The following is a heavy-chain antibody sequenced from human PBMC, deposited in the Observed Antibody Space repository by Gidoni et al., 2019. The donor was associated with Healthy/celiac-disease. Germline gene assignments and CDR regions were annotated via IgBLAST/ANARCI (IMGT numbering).Heavy chain of an antibody. CDR3: ARERYYDSSGQQNIDY. D-gene: IGHD3-22*01. CDR1: GGSISSGDYY. V-gene: IGHV4-30-4*01. CDR2: IYYSGST. Sequence: QVQLQESGPGLVKPSQTLSLTCTVSGGSISSGDYYWSWIRQPPGKGLEWIGYIYYSGSTYYNPSLKSRVTISVDTSKNQFSLKLSSVTAADTAVYYCARERYYDSSGQQNIDYWGQGTLVTVSS. J-gene: IGHJ4*02.